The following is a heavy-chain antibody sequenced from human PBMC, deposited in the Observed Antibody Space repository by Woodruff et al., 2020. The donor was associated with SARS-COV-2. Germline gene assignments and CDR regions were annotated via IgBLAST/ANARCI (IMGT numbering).Heavy chain of an antibody. Sequence: LKSRVTISVDTSKNQFSLKLSSVTAADTAVYYCARDPRITRPRWFDPWGQGTLVTVSS. CDR3: ARDPRITRPRWFDP. D-gene: IGHD2-2*01. J-gene: IGHJ5*02. V-gene: IGHV4-30-2*04.